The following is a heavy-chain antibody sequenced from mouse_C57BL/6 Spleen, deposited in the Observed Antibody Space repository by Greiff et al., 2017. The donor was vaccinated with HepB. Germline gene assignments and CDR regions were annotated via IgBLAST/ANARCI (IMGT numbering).Heavy chain of an antibody. V-gene: IGHV1-47*01. CDR2: FHPYNDDT. D-gene: IGHD2-3*01. CDR3: ARFDDGYYGFAY. Sequence: VKLQESGAELVKPGASVKMSCKASGYTFTTYPIEWMKQNHGKSLEWIGNFHPYNDDTTYNEKFKGKATLTVEKSSSTVYLELSRLTSDDSAVYYCARFDDGYYGFAYWGQGTLVTVSA. J-gene: IGHJ3*01. CDR1: GYTFTTYP.